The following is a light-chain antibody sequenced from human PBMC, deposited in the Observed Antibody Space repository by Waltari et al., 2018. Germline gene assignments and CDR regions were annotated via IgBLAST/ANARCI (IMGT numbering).Light chain of an antibody. CDR3: QQYNSYSWT. J-gene: IGKJ1*01. CDR1: PGISGL. CDR2: KTS. V-gene: IGKV1-5*03. Sequence: DTQMPQPTSTLSASVGDRVTITCRVSPGISGLLACYQHETDKAPTHLIYKTSSLESGVPSRFSGRGSETEFTLTISSLQADNFATYYCQQYNSYSWTSSQETKVEIK.